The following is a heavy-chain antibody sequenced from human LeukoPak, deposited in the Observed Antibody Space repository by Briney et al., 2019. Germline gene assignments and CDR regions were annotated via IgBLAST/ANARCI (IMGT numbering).Heavy chain of an antibody. CDR3: ARAPITSPFYFDY. V-gene: IGHV3-20*04. Sequence: GGSLRLSCTASGFDLDAHGMSWVRQVPGKGLEWDSGINWSGGSTGYADPLRGRFTISRDNAKNSLYLQMESLGAEDTAFYYCARAPITSPFYFDYWGQGTLVTVSS. CDR2: INWSGGST. CDR1: GFDLDAHG. J-gene: IGHJ4*02. D-gene: IGHD2-2*01.